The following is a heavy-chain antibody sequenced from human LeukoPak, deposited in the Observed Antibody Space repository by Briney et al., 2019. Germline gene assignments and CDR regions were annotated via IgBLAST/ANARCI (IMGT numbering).Heavy chain of an antibody. V-gene: IGHV3-48*03. D-gene: IGHD2-21*02. J-gene: IGHJ4*02. CDR2: ISSSGSTI. CDR1: GFTFSSYE. CDR3: AKRGDWSSSDY. Sequence: GGSLRLSCAASGFTFSSYEMNWVRQAPGKGLEWVPYISSSGSTIYYADSVKGRFTISRDNAKNSLYLQMNSLRAEDTAVYYCAKRGDWSSSDYWGQGTLVTVSS.